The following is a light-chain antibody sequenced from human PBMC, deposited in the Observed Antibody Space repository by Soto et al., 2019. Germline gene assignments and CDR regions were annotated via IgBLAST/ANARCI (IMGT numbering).Light chain of an antibody. Sequence: QSVLTQPASVSGSPGQSITISCTGTSSDVGGYNSVSWYQQHPGKAPKLMIHDVSNRPSGVSNRFSGSKSGNTASLTISGLQAEDEADYYGSSYTRSSSNVFESGTKVTVL. CDR3: SSYTRSSSNV. CDR1: SSDVGGYNS. V-gene: IGLV2-14*01. J-gene: IGLJ1*01. CDR2: DVS.